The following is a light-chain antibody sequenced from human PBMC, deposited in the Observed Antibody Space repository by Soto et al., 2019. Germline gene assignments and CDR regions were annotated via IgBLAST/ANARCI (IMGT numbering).Light chain of an antibody. J-gene: IGLJ1*01. CDR1: SSNIGSNY. CDR3: AAWDDSLRGYV. CDR2: NNN. V-gene: IGLV1-47*02. Sequence: QSVLTQSPSASGTPGQRVTISCSGSSSNIGSNYVYWYQQLPGAAPKLLIYNNNQRPSGVPDRFSGSKSATSASLALSGLRSEDEADYYCAAWDDSLRGYVFGNGTKLTVL.